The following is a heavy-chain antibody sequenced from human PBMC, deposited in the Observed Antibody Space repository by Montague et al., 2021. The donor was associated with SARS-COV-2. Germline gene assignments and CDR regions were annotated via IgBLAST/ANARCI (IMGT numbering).Heavy chain of an antibody. CDR3: ARRYYSYGWGY. Sequence: SETLSLTCTVTGGSISGSSDYWGWTRQSPGKGLEWIGSVDYSGNTYYSPSLKSRLTISVDTSKNQFSLKLNSVTAADTALYYCARRYYSYGWGYWGQGTLVTVSS. V-gene: IGHV4-39*01. D-gene: IGHD3-10*01. J-gene: IGHJ4*02. CDR2: VDYSGNT. CDR1: GGSISGSSDY.